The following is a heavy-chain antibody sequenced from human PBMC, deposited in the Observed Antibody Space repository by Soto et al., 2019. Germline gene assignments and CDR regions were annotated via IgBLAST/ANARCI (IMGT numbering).Heavy chain of an antibody. CDR2: IDYSGST. J-gene: IGHJ3*02. CDR3: ASAKSAYYYVARVGAFDI. Sequence: QLQLQESGPGLVKPSETLSLTCTVSGGSISSSSYYWGWIRQPPGKGLEWIGSIDYSGSTYYNPSLKSRVTISVDTSKNQFSLKLSSVTAADTAVYYCASAKSAYYYVARVGAFDIWGQGTMVTVSS. V-gene: IGHV4-39*01. CDR1: GGSISSSSYY. D-gene: IGHD3-10*02.